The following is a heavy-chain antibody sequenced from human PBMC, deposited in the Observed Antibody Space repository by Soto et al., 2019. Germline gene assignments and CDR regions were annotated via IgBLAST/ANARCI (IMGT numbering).Heavy chain of an antibody. D-gene: IGHD3-10*01. CDR1: GFTVSSNY. CDR2: IYSGGST. Sequence: PGGSLRLSCAASGFTVSSNYMSWVRQAPGKGLEWVSVIYSGGSTYYADSVKGRFTISRDNSKYTLYLQMNSLRAEDTAVYYCARALWFGFPFDYWGQGTLVTVSS. J-gene: IGHJ4*02. CDR3: ARALWFGFPFDY. V-gene: IGHV3-53*01.